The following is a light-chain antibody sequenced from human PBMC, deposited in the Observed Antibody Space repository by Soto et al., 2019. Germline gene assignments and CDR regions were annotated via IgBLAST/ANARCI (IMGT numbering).Light chain of an antibody. CDR2: DAS. V-gene: IGKV3D-20*02. CDR3: QQRSKWVT. CDR1: QSVSSTY. J-gene: IGKJ4*01. Sequence: VLTQSPATLSSSPWARATLSSGASQSVSSTYMAWYQQRPGLAPRLLIYDASFRASGVPDRFSGSGSGTDFTLTISSLEPEDFAVYYCQQRSKWVTFGRGTKVEIK.